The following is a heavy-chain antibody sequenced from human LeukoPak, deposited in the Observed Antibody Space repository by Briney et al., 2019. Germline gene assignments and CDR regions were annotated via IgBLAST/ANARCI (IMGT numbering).Heavy chain of an antibody. CDR2: IYYSGST. V-gene: IGHV4-59*12. J-gene: IGHJ1*01. CDR1: GGSISSYY. Sequence: SETLSLTCTVSGGSISSYYWSWIRQPPGKGLEWIGYIYYSGSTNYNPSLKSRVTISVDTSKNQFSLKLSSLTAADPAVYYCAREPPPYGDYHQHWGQGTLVTVSS. D-gene: IGHD4-17*01. CDR3: AREPPPYGDYHQH.